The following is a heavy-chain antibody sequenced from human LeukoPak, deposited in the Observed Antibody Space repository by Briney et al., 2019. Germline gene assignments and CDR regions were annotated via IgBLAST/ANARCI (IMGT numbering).Heavy chain of an antibody. Sequence: SVKVSCKASGCTLSSYAISWVRQAPGQGLEWMGGIIPIFGTANYAQKFQGRVTITADESTSTAYMELSSLRSEDTAVYYCARAHSGHDSDWFDPWGQGTLVTVSS. J-gene: IGHJ5*02. CDR1: GCTLSSYA. CDR3: ARAHSGHDSDWFDP. V-gene: IGHV1-69*01. D-gene: IGHD5-12*01. CDR2: IIPIFGTA.